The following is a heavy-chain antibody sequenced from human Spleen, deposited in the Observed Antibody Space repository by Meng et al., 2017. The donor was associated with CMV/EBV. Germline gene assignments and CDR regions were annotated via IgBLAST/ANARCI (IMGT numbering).Heavy chain of an antibody. V-gene: IGHV4-59*01. J-gene: IGHJ3*02. CDR1: GGSFSGYY. D-gene: IGHD5-24*01. CDR2: ITYTGST. CDR3: ARNGDAYSFDI. Sequence: SETLSLTCAVYGGSFSGYYWSWIRQPPGEGLEWIGYITYTGSTNYDPSLKSRVTISLDTSKNQFSLKLNSVTAADTAMYYCARNGDAYSFDIWGQGTMVTVSS.